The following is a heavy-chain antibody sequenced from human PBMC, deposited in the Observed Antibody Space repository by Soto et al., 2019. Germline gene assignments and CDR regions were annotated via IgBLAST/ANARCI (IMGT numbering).Heavy chain of an antibody. D-gene: IGHD3-22*01. CDR3: AKDSPSSGNYYEGGGYYYYGMDV. J-gene: IGHJ6*02. CDR2: ISFDGSIQ. V-gene: IGHV3-30*18. CDR1: GFTFNGYG. Sequence: GGSLRLSCAASGFTFNGYGMHWVRQAPGKGLEWVAVISFDGSIQYYADSVKGGFTASRDNSKNTLYLQMNSLRAEETAVYYCAKDSPSSGNYYEGGGYYYYGMDVWGQGTTVTVSS.